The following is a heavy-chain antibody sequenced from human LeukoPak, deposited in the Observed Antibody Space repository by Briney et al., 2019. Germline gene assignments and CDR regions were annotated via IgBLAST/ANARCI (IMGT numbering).Heavy chain of an antibody. CDR3: EKGGRLRYFDDRVGYYGMDV. CDR2: ISGSGGNT. Sequence: PGGSLRLSCAASGFYVMTNYMSWVRQAPGKGLEWVSLISGSGGNTYYADSVKGRFTISRDNSKNTLYLQMNSLRAEDTAVYYCEKGGRLRYFDDRVGYYGMDVWGQGTTVTVSS. J-gene: IGHJ6*02. CDR1: GFYVMTNY. D-gene: IGHD3-9*01. V-gene: IGHV3-23*01.